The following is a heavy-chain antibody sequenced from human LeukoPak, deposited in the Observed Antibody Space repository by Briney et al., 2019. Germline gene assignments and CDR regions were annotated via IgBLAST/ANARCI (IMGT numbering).Heavy chain of an antibody. CDR3: ARVIGYCSSTSCYWFDP. Sequence: SETLSLTCAVSGYSISSGYYWAWIRQPPGKGLEWIGSIYHSGSTYYNPSLKSRVTISVDTSKNQFSLKLSSVTAADTAVYYCARVIGYCSSTSCYWFDPWGPGTLVTVST. J-gene: IGHJ5*02. V-gene: IGHV4-38-2*01. CDR2: IYHSGST. CDR1: GYSISSGYY. D-gene: IGHD2-2*01.